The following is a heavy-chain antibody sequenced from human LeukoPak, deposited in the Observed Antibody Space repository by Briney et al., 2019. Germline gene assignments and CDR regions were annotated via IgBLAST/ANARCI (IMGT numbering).Heavy chain of an antibody. CDR2: ISYDGSNE. J-gene: IGHJ4*02. CDR1: GFTFRSYG. D-gene: IGHD2-2*01. Sequence: PGGSLRLSCAASGFTFRSYGMHWVRQAPGKGLEWLAFISYDGSNENYADSVKGRFTISRDNSKNTLYLQMNSLRAEDTAIYYCATPGPGYCSSSSCYHRSWGQGTLVTVSS. CDR3: ATPGPGYCSSSSCYHRS. V-gene: IGHV3-30*03.